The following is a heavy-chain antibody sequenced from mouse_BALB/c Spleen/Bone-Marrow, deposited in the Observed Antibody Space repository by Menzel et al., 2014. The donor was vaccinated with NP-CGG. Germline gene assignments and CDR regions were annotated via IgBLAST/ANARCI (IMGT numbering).Heavy chain of an antibody. J-gene: IGHJ3*01. V-gene: IGHV4-1*02. CDR1: GFDFSRYW. Sequence: VQLKQSGGGLVQLGGSLKLSCATSGFDFSRYWMSWVRQAPGKGLEWIGEINPDSSTINYTPSRKDKFIISRDNAKNTLYLQMSKVRSEDTALYYCARLSYYGRFAYWGQGTLVTVSA. CDR2: INPDSSTI. D-gene: IGHD1-1*01. CDR3: ARLSYYGRFAY.